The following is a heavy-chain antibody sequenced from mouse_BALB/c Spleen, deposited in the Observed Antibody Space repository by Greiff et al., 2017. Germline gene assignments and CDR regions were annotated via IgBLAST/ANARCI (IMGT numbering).Heavy chain of an antibody. D-gene: IGHD1-1*01. Sequence: DLVKPGASVKLSCKASGYTFTSYWINWIKQRPGQGLEWIGRIAPGSGSTYYNAMFKGKATLTVDTSSSTAYIQLSSLSSEDSAVYFCARDYGSSEGFAYWGQGTLVTVSA. J-gene: IGHJ3*01. V-gene: IGHV1S41*01. CDR2: IAPGSGST. CDR1: GYTFTSYW. CDR3: ARDYGSSEGFAY.